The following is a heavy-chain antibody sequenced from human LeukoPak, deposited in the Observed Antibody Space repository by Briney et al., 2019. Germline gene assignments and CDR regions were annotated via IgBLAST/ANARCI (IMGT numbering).Heavy chain of an antibody. CDR1: GFTFSSYW. CDR3: ASDGITLHGDV. V-gene: IGHV3-7*01. D-gene: IGHD3-3*01. Sequence: GGTLRLSCAASGFTFSSYWMSWVRQPPGKGLEWVGNIKQDGSEKYYVDSEKGRFTISRDNAKNSLYLQMNSLRAQDTVVYYCASDGITLHGDVWGKGTTVTVSS. J-gene: IGHJ6*04. CDR2: IKQDGSEK.